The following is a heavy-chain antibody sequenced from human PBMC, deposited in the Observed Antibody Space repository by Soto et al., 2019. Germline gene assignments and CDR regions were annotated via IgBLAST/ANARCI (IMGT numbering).Heavy chain of an antibody. J-gene: IGHJ6*02. D-gene: IGHD5-18*01. Sequence: SETLSLTCTVSGVSISSYYWSWIRQPPGKGLEWIGYIHYSGSTNYNPSLKSRVTISIDTSKHQFSLNLSSVTAADTAVYYCARGVQLWLQGYYYGMDVWGQGTTVTVSS. CDR1: GVSISSYY. V-gene: IGHV4-59*01. CDR3: ARGVQLWLQGYYYGMDV. CDR2: IHYSGST.